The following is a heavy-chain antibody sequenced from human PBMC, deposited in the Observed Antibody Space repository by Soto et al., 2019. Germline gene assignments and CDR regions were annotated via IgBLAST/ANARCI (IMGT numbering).Heavy chain of an antibody. V-gene: IGHV3-23*01. Sequence: GGSLRLSCAASGFTFNIYAMSWVRQAPGKGLEWVSDISGSGGRTYYADSVKGRFTISRDNSKNTLYLQMNSLRAEDTALYYCTKAGIFGQIEYWGQGTPVTSPQ. CDR1: GFTFNIYA. D-gene: IGHD3-3*01. J-gene: IGHJ4*02. CDR3: TKAGIFGQIEY. CDR2: ISGSGGRT.